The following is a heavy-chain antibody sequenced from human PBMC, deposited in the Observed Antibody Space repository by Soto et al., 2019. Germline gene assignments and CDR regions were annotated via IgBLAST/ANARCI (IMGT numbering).Heavy chain of an antibody. CDR2: INPNSGGT. Sequence: ASVKVSCKASGYTLTGYYMHWVRQAPGQGLEWMGWINPNSGGTNYAQKFQGWVTMTRDTSISTAYMELSRLRSDDTAVYYCARVGYSSSWYVAFDIWGQGTMVTV. V-gene: IGHV1-2*04. CDR1: GYTLTGYY. D-gene: IGHD6-13*01. CDR3: ARVGYSSSWYVAFDI. J-gene: IGHJ3*02.